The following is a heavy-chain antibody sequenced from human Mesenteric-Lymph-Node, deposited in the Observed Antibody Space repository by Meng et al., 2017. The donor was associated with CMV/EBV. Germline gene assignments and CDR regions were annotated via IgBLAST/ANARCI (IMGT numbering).Heavy chain of an antibody. CDR2: TSVYDRNT. CDR3: VRAPWRYQSLPIY. Sequence: ASVTVSCKTSGYTFTSFGIAWVRQAPGQGPEWVGWTSVYDRNTTYAQRFQGRVSMTTDRFTTTAYMELRSLRYDDTAVYYCVRAPWRYQSLPIYWGQGTLVTVSS. J-gene: IGHJ4*02. CDR1: GYTFTSFG. V-gene: IGHV1-18*01. D-gene: IGHD5-12*01.